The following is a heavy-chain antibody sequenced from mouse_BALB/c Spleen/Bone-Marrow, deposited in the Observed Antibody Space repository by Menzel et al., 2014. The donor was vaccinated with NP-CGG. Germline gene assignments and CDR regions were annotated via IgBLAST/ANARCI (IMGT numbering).Heavy chain of an antibody. CDR1: GYTFTNYW. V-gene: IGHV1-69*02. CDR3: ARGVVYYYAMDY. Sequence: QVQLQQSGAEPVKPGASVKLSCKASGYTFTNYWMHRVKQRPGQGLEWIGEIDPSDSYSNYNQNFKGKATLTVDKSSSTAYMRLTSLTSEDSAVYYCARGVVYYYAMDYWGQGTSVTVSS. J-gene: IGHJ4*01. CDR2: IDPSDSYS.